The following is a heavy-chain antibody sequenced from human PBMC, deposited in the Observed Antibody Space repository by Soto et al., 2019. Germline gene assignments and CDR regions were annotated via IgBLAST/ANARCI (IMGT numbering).Heavy chain of an antibody. D-gene: IGHD3-22*01. CDR1: GFTFNNYG. Sequence: PGGSLRLSCAASGFTFNNYGMSWVRQAPGKGLEWVSGISGSGGSTYYADSVKGRFTISRDNSRNALFLQINSLRAEDTAVYYCAKALGYYDSSGTFDYWGQGTLVTVSS. CDR3: AKALGYYDSSGTFDY. J-gene: IGHJ4*02. CDR2: ISGSGGST. V-gene: IGHV3-23*01.